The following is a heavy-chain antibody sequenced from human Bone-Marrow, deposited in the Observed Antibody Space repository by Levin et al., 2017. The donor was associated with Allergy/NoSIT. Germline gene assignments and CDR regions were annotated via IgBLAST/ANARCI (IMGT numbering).Heavy chain of an antibody. CDR3: ARLDTAMGEYWYFDL. D-gene: IGHD5-18*01. CDR2: INPNSGGT. CDR1: GYTFTGYY. J-gene: IGHJ2*01. V-gene: IGHV1-2*06. Sequence: ASVKVSCKASGYTFTGYYMHWVRQAPGQGLEWMGRINPNSGGTNYAQKFQGRVTMTRDTSISTAYMELSRLRSDDTAVYYCARLDTAMGEYWYFDLWGRGTLVTVSS.